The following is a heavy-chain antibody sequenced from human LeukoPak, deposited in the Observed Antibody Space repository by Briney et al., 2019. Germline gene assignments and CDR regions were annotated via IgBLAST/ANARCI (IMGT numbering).Heavy chain of an antibody. D-gene: IGHD3-16*01. CDR3: ARIWLRAFDI. CDR2: IYPDDSDT. V-gene: IGHV5-51*01. CDR1: GYRFTNYW. J-gene: IGHJ3*02. Sequence: PGESLQISCKGSGYRFTNYWIAWVRQMPGKGLEWMGIIYPDDSDTRYSPSFQGQVTISADKSISTAYLQWSSLKASDTAMYYCARIWLRAFDIWGQGTMVTVSS.